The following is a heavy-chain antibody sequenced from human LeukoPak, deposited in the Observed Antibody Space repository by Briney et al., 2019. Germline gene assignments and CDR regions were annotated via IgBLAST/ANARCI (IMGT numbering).Heavy chain of an antibody. CDR1: GYTFSDYY. J-gene: IGHJ4*02. D-gene: IGHD2-2*02. CDR3: GRGHPVVPAAVPDY. CDR2: IKSNSGGT. V-gene: IGHV1-2*02. Sequence: GASVKVSCKASGYTFSDYYIHWVRQAPGQGLEWMGWIKSNSGGTSYAQKFQSRVTMTRDTSINTAYMELSSLTSDDTAVYYCGRGHPVVPAAVPDYWGQGTLVTVSS.